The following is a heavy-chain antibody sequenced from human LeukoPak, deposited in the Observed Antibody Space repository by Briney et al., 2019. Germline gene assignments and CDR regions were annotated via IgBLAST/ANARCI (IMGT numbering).Heavy chain of an antibody. J-gene: IGHJ4*01. CDR2: IYYSGST. Sequence: SETLSLTCTVSGGSISSGDYYWSWIRQPPGKGLEWIGYIYYSGSTYYNPSLKSRVTISVDTSKNQFSLKLSSVTAADTAVYYCARVYDSSGYYCHFDYWGQEPWSPSPQ. V-gene: IGHV4-30-4*01. D-gene: IGHD3-22*01. CDR3: ARVYDSSGYYCHFDY. CDR1: GGSISSGDYY.